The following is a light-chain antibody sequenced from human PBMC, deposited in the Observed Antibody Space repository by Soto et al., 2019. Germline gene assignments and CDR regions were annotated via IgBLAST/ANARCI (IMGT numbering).Light chain of an antibody. J-gene: IGKJ1*01. CDR2: DAS. CDR3: QQYSSRST. V-gene: IGKV1-5*01. CDR1: QSISNW. Sequence: DIHMTQSPSTLPASVGDRVTITCRASQSISNWLAWYQQKPGKAPNLLIYDASSLQSGVPSRFSGSGFGTEFTLTISSLQPGDFATYYCQQYSSRSTFGKGTKVEIK.